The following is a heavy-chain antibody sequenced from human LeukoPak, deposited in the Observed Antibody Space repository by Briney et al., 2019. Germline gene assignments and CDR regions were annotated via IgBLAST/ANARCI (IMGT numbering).Heavy chain of an antibody. D-gene: IGHD1-26*01. Sequence: SETLSLTCTVSDGSISSSNYYWGWIRQPPGKGLEWIGSIYYSGSTYYNPSLKSRVTMSVDTSKNQFSLKLSSVTAADTAVYYCARGVGVGSYYYYYYMDVWGKGTTVTVSS. CDR1: DGSISSSNYY. J-gene: IGHJ6*03. CDR3: ARGVGVGSYYYYYYMDV. CDR2: IYYSGST. V-gene: IGHV4-39*07.